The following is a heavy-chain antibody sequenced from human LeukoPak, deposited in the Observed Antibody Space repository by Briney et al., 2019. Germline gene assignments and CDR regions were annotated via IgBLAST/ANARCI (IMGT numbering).Heavy chain of an antibody. J-gene: IGHJ4*02. CDR1: GGSFSGYY. D-gene: IGHD3-22*01. Sequence: SETLSLTCAVYGGSFSGYYWSWIRQPPGKGLEWIGEINHSGSTNYNPSLKSRVTISVDTSKNQFSLKLSSVTAADTAVYYCARGNPDYYDSSGYYYVADYWGQGTLVTVSS. CDR2: INHSGST. V-gene: IGHV4-34*01. CDR3: ARGNPDYYDSSGYYYVADY.